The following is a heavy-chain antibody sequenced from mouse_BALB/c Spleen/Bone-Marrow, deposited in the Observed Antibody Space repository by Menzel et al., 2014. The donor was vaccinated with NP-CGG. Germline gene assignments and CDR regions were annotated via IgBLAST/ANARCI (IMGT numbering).Heavy chain of an antibody. V-gene: IGHV1-53*01. Sequence: VQLQESGAELVKPGASVKLSCKASGDIFTSYYMYWVKQRPGQGLEWIGGINPNNSGTNFNEKFKSEATLTVDKSSSTAYMELSSLISEDSAVYYCARGRYDSDGWYFDVWGAGTTVTVSS. J-gene: IGHJ1*01. CDR1: GDIFTSYY. CDR3: ARGRYDSDGWYFDV. D-gene: IGHD2-4*01. CDR2: INPNNSGT.